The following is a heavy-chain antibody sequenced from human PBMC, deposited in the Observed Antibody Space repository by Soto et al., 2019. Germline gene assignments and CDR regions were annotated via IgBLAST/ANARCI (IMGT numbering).Heavy chain of an antibody. CDR3: ASRDPGTSVDY. J-gene: IGHJ4*02. D-gene: IGHD1-7*01. CDR1: GGSFTSNNW. V-gene: IGHV4-4*02. Sequence: QVQLQESGPGLVKPSGTLSLTCAVSGGSFTSNNWWTLVRQPPGQGLEWIGEIYRTGSTNYNPSLKRRVTISLDKSEKQISLQVTSLTAADTAVYYCASRDPGTSVDYWGQGTWVTVSS. CDR2: IYRTGST.